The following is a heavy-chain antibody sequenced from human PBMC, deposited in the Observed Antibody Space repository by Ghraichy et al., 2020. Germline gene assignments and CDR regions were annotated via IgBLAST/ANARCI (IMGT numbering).Heavy chain of an antibody. CDR3: ARDHLGWDYGGNSVGVGGWFDY. CDR2: ISSSGSTI. CDR1: GFTFSSYE. J-gene: IGHJ4*02. D-gene: IGHD4-23*01. Sequence: LSLTCAASGFTFSSYEMNWVRQAPGKGLEWVSYISSSGSTIYYADSVKGRFTISRDNAKNSLYLQMNSLRAEDTAVYYCARDHLGWDYGGNSVGVGGWFDYWGQGTLVTVSS. V-gene: IGHV3-48*03.